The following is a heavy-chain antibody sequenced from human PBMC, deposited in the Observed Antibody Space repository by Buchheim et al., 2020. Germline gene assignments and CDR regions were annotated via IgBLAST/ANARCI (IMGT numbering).Heavy chain of an antibody. CDR2: INSDGSST. Sequence: EVQLVESGGGLVQPGGSLRLSCAASGFTFSSYWMHWVRQAPGKGLVWVSRINSDGSSTSYADSVKGRFTISRDNAKNMLYLQMNSLRAEDTAVYYCARGDFTPSGYYLKYYYYYGMDVWGQGTT. D-gene: IGHD3-22*01. J-gene: IGHJ6*02. CDR3: ARGDFTPSGYYLKYYYYYGMDV. CDR1: GFTFSSYW. V-gene: IGHV3-74*01.